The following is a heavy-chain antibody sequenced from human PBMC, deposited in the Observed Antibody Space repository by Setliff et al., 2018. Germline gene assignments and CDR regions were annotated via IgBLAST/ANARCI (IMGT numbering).Heavy chain of an antibody. V-gene: IGHV1-69*05. CDR3: ARLNDYGDPRPYYYYMDV. Sequence: SVKVSCKASGDTFRSYGISWVRQAPGQGLEWMGGTIPMFGSTSYAQKFQGRFTIITDESTTTAYMELSSLGSEDTAVYYCARLNDYGDPRPYYYYMDVWGKGTTVTVSS. D-gene: IGHD4-17*01. CDR1: GDTFRSYG. J-gene: IGHJ6*03. CDR2: TIPMFGST.